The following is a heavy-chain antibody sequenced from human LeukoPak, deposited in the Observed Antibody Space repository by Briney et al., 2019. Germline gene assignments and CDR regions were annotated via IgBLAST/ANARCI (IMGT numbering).Heavy chain of an antibody. CDR3: AWMEMATAIFDY. CDR2: ISAYNGNT. CDR1: GYTFTSYA. Sequence: ASVKVSCKASGYTFTSYAITWVRQAPGQGLEWMGWISAYNGNTNYAQNLQGRVTMTTDTSTSTAYMELRSLRSDDTAMYYCAWMEMATAIFDYWGQGTLVTVSS. D-gene: IGHD5-24*01. V-gene: IGHV1-18*01. J-gene: IGHJ4*02.